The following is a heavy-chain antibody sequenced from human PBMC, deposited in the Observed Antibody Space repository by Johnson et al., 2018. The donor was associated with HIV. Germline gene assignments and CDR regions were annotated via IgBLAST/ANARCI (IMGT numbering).Heavy chain of an antibody. CDR3: ARDREYVLAWGWTLDI. CDR2: INCNGDIT. D-gene: IGHD2/OR15-2a*01. CDR1: AFTFDDYG. Sequence: VQLVESGGGVVRPGGSLRLSCVASAFTFDDYGLNWVRQGPGKGLEWVSSINCNGDITSYADSVKGRFIISRDNARNTLYLQMNSLRTEDTAVYYCARDREYVLAWGWTLDIWGQGTMVTVSS. V-gene: IGHV3-20*04. J-gene: IGHJ3*02.